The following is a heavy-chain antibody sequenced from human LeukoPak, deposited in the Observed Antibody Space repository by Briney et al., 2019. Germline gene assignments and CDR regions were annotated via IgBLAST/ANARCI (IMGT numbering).Heavy chain of an antibody. D-gene: IGHD3-9*01. V-gene: IGHV4-34*01. J-gene: IGHJ4*02. Sequence: ETLSLTCAVYGGSFSGYYWSWIRQPPGKGPEWIGEINHSGSTNYNPSLKSRVTISVDTSKNQFSLKLSSVTAADTAVYYCARRIYYDILTGYYVPFDYWGQGTLVTVSS. CDR1: GGSFSGYY. CDR3: ARRIYYDILTGYYVPFDY. CDR2: INHSGST.